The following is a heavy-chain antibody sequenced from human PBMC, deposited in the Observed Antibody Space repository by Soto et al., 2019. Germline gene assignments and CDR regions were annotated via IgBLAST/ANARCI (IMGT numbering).Heavy chain of an antibody. V-gene: IGHV2-5*01. Sequence: SGPTLVNPTQTLTLTCSFSGFSLTSTGVGVGWFRQPPGRALEWLGLTYWNDDDRYRSSLRSRLTITKDTSKNQVVLTMTNMDPEDTATYYCAHRPGGSGWRYYFDYWGQGTLVTVSS. J-gene: IGHJ4*02. CDR1: GFSLTSTGVG. CDR2: TYWNDDD. CDR3: AHRPGGSGWRYYFDY. D-gene: IGHD6-19*01.